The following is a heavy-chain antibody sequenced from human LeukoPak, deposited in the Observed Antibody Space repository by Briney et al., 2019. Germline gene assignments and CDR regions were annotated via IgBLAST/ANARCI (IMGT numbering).Heavy chain of an antibody. D-gene: IGHD2-15*01. CDR3: ARGYCSSSSCLSRFADY. CDR2: IHSDGSGT. Sequence: PGGSLRLSCAASGFTFSSYAMSWVRQAPGKGLLWVSRIHSDGSGTTYADSVKGRFTISRDNAKNTLFLQMNSLRAEDTAVYYCARGYCSSSSCLSRFADYWGQGTLVTVSS. J-gene: IGHJ4*02. CDR1: GFTFSSYA. V-gene: IGHV3-74*01.